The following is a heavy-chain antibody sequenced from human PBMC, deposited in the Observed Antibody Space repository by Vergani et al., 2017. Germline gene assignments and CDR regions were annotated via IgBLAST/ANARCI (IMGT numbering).Heavy chain of an antibody. V-gene: IGHV3-23*01. CDR2: ISGSGGST. CDR3: ARDSIIGYCSSTSCYRVGYCTNCAYYYMDV. Sequence: EVQLLESGGGLVQPGGSLRLSCAASGFTFSSYAMSWVRQAPGKGLEWVSAISGSGGSTYYADSVKGRFTISRDNSKNTLYLQMNSLRAEDTAVYYCARDSIIGYCSSTSCYRVGYCTNCAYYYMDVWGKGP. D-gene: IGHD2-2*01. J-gene: IGHJ6*03. CDR1: GFTFSSYA.